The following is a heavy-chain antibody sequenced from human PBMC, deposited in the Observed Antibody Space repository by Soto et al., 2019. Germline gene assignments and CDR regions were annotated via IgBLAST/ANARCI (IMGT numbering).Heavy chain of an antibody. Sequence: ASVKVSCKASGYTFTGYYMHWVRQAPGQGLEWMGWINPNSGGTNYAQKFQGWVIMTRDTSISTAYMELSRLRSDDTAVYYCARDPSNTSGEKLYLDYWGQGTLVTVS. D-gene: IGHD3-22*01. CDR2: INPNSGGT. J-gene: IGHJ4*02. CDR1: GYTFTGYY. CDR3: ARDPSNTSGEKLYLDY. V-gene: IGHV1-2*04.